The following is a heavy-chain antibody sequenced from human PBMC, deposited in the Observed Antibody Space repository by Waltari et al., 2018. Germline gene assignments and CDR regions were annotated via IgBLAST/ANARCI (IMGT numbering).Heavy chain of an antibody. D-gene: IGHD3-9*01. Sequence: QVHLVESGGGVVQPGGSLRLSCAASGFSFSSHGMHWVRQAPGKWLQWVSVISYDGRNKYYTDSVKGRFTVSRDNSQNTLHLQMNSLAVEDTAVYYCAREGVILKITDRYFDMWGRGTLVTVSS. CDR2: ISYDGRNK. J-gene: IGHJ2*01. CDR3: AREGVILKITDRYFDM. V-gene: IGHV3-30*10. CDR1: GFSFSSHG.